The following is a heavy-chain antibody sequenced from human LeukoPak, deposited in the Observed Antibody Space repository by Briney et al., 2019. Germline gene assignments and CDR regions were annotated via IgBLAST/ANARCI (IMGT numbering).Heavy chain of an antibody. J-gene: IGHJ6*04. CDR3: AGVAAAEVNYYYYYGMDV. D-gene: IGHD6-13*01. CDR1: GGTFSSYA. V-gene: IGHV1-69*06. CDR2: IIPIFGTA. Sequence: SVKVSCKASGGTFSSYAISWVRQAPGQGLEWMGGIIPIFGTANYAQKFQGRVTITVDKSTSTAYMELSSLRSEDTAVYYCAGVAAAEVNYYYYYGMDVWGKGTTVTVSS.